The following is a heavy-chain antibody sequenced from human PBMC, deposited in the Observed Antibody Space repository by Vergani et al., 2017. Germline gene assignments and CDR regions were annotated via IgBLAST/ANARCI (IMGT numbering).Heavy chain of an antibody. CDR1: GYTFTSYG. CDR2: ISAYNGNT. J-gene: IGHJ6*02. Sequence: QVQLVQSGAEVKKPGASVTVSCKASGYTFTSYGISWVRQAPGQGLEWMGWISAYNGNTNYAQKLQGRVTMTTDTSTSTAYMELRSLISDDTTVYYWAIDPDIVLIPAAPYYYYQYGMYVWGQVPTVTVSS. V-gene: IGHV1-18*04. D-gene: IGHD2-2*01. CDR3: AIDPDIVLIPAAPYYYYQYGMYV.